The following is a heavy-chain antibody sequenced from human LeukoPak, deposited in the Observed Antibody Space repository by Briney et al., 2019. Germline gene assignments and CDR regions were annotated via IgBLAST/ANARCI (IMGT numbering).Heavy chain of an antibody. CDR1: GYNFNIYS. Sequence: GESLKISCKGSGYNFNIYSIGWVRQMPGKGLEWMGIIYPGDSDTRYSPSFQGQVTISADKSISTAYLQWSSLKASDTAMYYCARLVSSRDAFDIWGQGTMVTVSS. CDR3: ARLVSSRDAFDI. J-gene: IGHJ3*02. CDR2: IYPGDSDT. D-gene: IGHD2-2*01. V-gene: IGHV5-51*01.